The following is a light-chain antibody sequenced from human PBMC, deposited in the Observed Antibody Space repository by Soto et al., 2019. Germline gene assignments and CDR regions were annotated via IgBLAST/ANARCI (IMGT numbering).Light chain of an antibody. J-gene: IGKJ2*01. CDR2: DAS. CDR3: QQYYSYPYT. V-gene: IGKV1-8*01. Sequence: ALRMTQSPSSLSASTGDRVTITCRASQGINTYLAWYQQKPGKAPKLLIYDASTLHSGVPSRFSGSGSGTDFTLTISCLQSEDFATYYCQQYYSYPYTFGQGTKLEIK. CDR1: QGINTY.